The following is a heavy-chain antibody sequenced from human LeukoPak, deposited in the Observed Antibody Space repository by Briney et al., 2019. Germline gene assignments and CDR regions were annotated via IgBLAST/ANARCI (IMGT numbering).Heavy chain of an antibody. V-gene: IGHV4-34*01. CDR1: GGSFSGYY. CDR3: ARGRKQLVRGYFDY. CDR2: INHSGST. J-gene: IGHJ4*02. D-gene: IGHD6-6*01. Sequence: PSETLSLTCAVYGGSFSGYYWSWIRQPPGKGLEWIGEINHSGSTNYNPSLKSRVTISVDTSKNQFSLKLSSVTAADTAVYYCARGRKQLVRGYFDYLGQGALVTVSS.